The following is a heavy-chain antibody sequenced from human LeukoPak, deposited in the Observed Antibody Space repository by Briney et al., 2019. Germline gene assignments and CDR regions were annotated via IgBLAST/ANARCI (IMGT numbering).Heavy chain of an antibody. CDR1: GYTFTGYY. CDR2: INPNSGGT. V-gene: IGHV1-2*02. CDR3: ARGRYDSSGYYSDY. Sequence: ASVKVPCKASGYTFTGYYMHWVRQAPGQGLEWMGWINPNSGGTNYAQKFQGRVTMTRDTSISTAYMELSRLRSDDTAVYYCARGRYDSSGYYSDYWGQGTLVTVSS. J-gene: IGHJ4*02. D-gene: IGHD3-22*01.